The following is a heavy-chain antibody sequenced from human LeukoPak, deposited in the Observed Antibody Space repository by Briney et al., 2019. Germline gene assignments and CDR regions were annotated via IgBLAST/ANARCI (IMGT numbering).Heavy chain of an antibody. CDR3: ARDFCSGGSCYSYFHY. V-gene: IGHV4-4*02. J-gene: IGHJ4*02. CDR1: GGSISSSNW. D-gene: IGHD2-15*01. CDR2: IYHSGST. Sequence: PSETLPLTCAVSGGSISSSNWWSWVRQPPGKGLEWIGEIYHSGSTNYNPSLKSRVTISVDKSKNQFSLKLSSVTAADTAVYYCARDFCSGGSCYSYFHYWGQGTLVTVSS.